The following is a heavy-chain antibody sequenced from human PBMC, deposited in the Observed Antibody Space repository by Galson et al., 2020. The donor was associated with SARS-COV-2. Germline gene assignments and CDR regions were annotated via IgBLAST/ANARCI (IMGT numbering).Heavy chain of an antibody. CDR1: GYKFTDNW. J-gene: IGHJ6*03. Sequence: HGESLKISCKASGYKFTDNWIIWVRQMPGQGLEWMGLISPDDSDTRYNPSFEGQVTMSADKSINSAYLQWSSLRASDTATYFCARLQTEGSAWLVANNYYFYMDVWGQGTTVIVSS. D-gene: IGHD6-6*01. CDR2: ISPDDSDT. CDR3: ARLQTEGSAWLVANNYYFYMDV. V-gene: IGHV5-51*01.